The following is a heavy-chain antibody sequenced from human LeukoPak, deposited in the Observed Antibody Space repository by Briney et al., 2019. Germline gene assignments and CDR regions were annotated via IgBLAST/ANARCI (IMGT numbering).Heavy chain of an antibody. D-gene: IGHD3-16*01. CDR2: ISSSSSYI. Sequence: GGSLRLSCAASGFTFSSYSMNWVRQAPGKGLEWVSSISSSSSYIYYADSVKGRFTISRDNAKNSLYLQMNSLRAEDTAVYYCARSRWGGVRDFDYWGQGTLVTVSS. CDR3: ARSRWGGVRDFDY. J-gene: IGHJ4*02. CDR1: GFTFSSYS. V-gene: IGHV3-21*04.